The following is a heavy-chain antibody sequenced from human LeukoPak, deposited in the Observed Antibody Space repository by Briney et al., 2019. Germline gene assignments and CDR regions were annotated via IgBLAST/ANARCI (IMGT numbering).Heavy chain of an antibody. CDR1: GFTFSSYA. Sequence: GGSLRLSCAASGFTFSSYAMSWVRQAPGKGLEWVSAISGSGGSTYYADSVKGRFTISRDNSKNTLYLRMNSLRAEDTAVYYCAKGQRYYDSSGYYRSWGQGTLVTVSS. CDR3: AKGQRYYDSSGYYRS. V-gene: IGHV3-23*01. CDR2: ISGSGGST. D-gene: IGHD3-22*01. J-gene: IGHJ1*01.